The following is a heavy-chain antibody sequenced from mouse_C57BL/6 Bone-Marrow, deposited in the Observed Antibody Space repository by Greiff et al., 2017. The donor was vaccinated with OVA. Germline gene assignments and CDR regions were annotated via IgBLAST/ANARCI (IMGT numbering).Heavy chain of an antibody. V-gene: IGHV1-69*01. CDR3: ARRQLRPCYYAMDY. CDR1: GYTFTSYW. CDR2: IDPSDSYT. Sequence: QVQLQQPGAELVMPGASVKLSCKASGYTFTSYWMHWVKQRPGQGLEWIGEIDPSDSYTNYNQKVKGKSTLTVDKSSSTAYMQLSSLTSEDSAVYYRARRQLRPCYYAMDYWGQGTSVTVSS. J-gene: IGHJ4*01. D-gene: IGHD3-2*02.